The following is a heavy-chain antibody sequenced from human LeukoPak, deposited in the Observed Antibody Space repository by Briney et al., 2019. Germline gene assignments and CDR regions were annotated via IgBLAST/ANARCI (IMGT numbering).Heavy chain of an antibody. V-gene: IGHV1-2*02. D-gene: IGHD3-3*01. CDR3: ARGSTIFGVVIILVPAFDI. Sequence: ASVKVSCKASGYTFTGYYMHWVRQAPGQGLEWMGWINPNSGGTNYAQKFQGRVTMTRDTSISTAYMELSRLRSDDTAVYYCARGSTIFGVVIILVPAFDIWGQGTMVTVSS. CDR2: INPNSGGT. CDR1: GYTFTGYY. J-gene: IGHJ3*02.